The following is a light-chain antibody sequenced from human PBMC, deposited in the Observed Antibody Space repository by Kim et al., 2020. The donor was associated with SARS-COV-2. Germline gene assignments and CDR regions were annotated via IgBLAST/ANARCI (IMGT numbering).Light chain of an antibody. Sequence: GHSITYSCTGTSIDVGTYNYVSWYQHHPGKAPNLLIYDVSERPSGVSNRFSGSKSGNTASLTISGLQAEDEADYYCSSYATSRSYVFGTGTKVTVL. CDR2: DVS. CDR1: SIDVGTYNY. J-gene: IGLJ1*01. CDR3: SSYATSRSYV. V-gene: IGLV2-14*03.